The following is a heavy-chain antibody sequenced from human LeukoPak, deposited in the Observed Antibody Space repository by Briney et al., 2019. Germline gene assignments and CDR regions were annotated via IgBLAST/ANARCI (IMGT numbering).Heavy chain of an antibody. CDR2: ISGSGGST. D-gene: IGHD3-3*01. J-gene: IGHJ1*01. CDR3: AKDGITIFGVVTLLTEYFQH. V-gene: IGHV3-23*01. Sequence: PGGSLRLSFAASGFTFSSYAMSWVRQAPGKGLEWVSAISGSGGSTYYADSVKGRFTISRDNSKNTLYLQMNSLRAEDTAVYYCAKDGITIFGVVTLLTEYFQHWGQGTLVTVSS. CDR1: GFTFSSYA.